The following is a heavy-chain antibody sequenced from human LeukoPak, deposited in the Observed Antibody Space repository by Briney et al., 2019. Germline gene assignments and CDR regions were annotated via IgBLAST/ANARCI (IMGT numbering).Heavy chain of an antibody. Sequence: SETLSLTCTVSGGSISSYYWSWIRQPPGKGLEWIGYIYYSGSTNYNPSLKSRVTISVDTSKNQFSLKLSSVTAADTAVYSCAGVSGGGGGEFDYWGQGTLVTVSS. V-gene: IGHV4-59*01. CDR1: GGSISSYY. CDR3: AGVSGGGGGEFDY. D-gene: IGHD3-10*01. J-gene: IGHJ4*02. CDR2: IYYSGST.